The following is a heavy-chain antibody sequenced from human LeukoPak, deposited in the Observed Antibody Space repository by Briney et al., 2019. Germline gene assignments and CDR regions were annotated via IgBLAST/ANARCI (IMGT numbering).Heavy chain of an antibody. V-gene: IGHV4-34*01. CDR2: INHSGST. CDR1: GGSFSGYY. Sequence: KTSETLSLTCAVYGGSFSGYYWSWIRQPPGKGLEWIGEINHSGSTNYNPSLKSRVTISVDTSTNQFSLQLNSVTPEDTAVYYCARAGYYDSSGYYAFDYWGQGTLVTVSS. D-gene: IGHD3-22*01. CDR3: ARAGYYDSSGYYAFDY. J-gene: IGHJ4*02.